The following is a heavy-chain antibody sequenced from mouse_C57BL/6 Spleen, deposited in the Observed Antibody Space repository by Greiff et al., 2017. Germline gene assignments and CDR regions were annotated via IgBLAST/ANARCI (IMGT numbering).Heavy chain of an antibody. Sequence: VQLQQSGAELVKPGASVKISCKASGYAFSSYWMTWVKQRPGKGLEWIGQIYPGDGDTNYNGKFKGKATLTADKSSSTAYMQLSSLTSEDSAVYFCASCYDYDDGSWFAYWGQGTLVTVSA. D-gene: IGHD2-4*01. CDR1: GYAFSSYW. CDR3: ASCYDYDDGSWFAY. V-gene: IGHV1-80*01. J-gene: IGHJ3*01. CDR2: IYPGDGDT.